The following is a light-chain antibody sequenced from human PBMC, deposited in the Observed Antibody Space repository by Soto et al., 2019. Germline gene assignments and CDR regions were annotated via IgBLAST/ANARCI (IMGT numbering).Light chain of an antibody. CDR2: DAS. V-gene: IGKV3-11*01. Sequence: EIVLTQSPAALALSPWERAALSCRASQSVSDSLAWYQQKPGQAPRLLIYDASTRATGIPARFSGSGSGTDFTLTISSLEPEDFAIYYCQQRNNWSWTFGQGTKVDIK. J-gene: IGKJ1*01. CDR1: QSVSDS. CDR3: QQRNNWSWT.